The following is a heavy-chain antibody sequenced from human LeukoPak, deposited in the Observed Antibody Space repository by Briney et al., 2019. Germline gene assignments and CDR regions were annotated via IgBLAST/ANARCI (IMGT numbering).Heavy chain of an antibody. CDR2: INPNSGGT. J-gene: IGHJ4*02. CDR1: GYTFTGYY. Sequence: ASVKVSCKASGYTFTGYYMHWVRQAPGQGLEWMGWINPNSGGTNYAQKFQGRVTMTRDTSISTAYMELSRLRSDDTAVYYCARDLGYDSSGYTGQDYWGQGTLVTVS. V-gene: IGHV1-2*02. D-gene: IGHD3-22*01. CDR3: ARDLGYDSSGYTGQDY.